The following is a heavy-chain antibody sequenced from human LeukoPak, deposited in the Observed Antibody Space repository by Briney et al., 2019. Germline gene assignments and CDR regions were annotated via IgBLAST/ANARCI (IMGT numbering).Heavy chain of an antibody. CDR3: ARGPAGYN. Sequence: GGSLRLSCAASGFTVSSNHMSWVRQAPGKGLEWVSVIYSSGSTDYADSVKGRFTISRDNSKNTLYLQMNSLRAEDTAVYHCARGPAGYNWGQGTLVTVSS. J-gene: IGHJ4*02. V-gene: IGHV3-53*01. D-gene: IGHD1-1*01. CDR1: GFTVSSNH. CDR2: IYSSGST.